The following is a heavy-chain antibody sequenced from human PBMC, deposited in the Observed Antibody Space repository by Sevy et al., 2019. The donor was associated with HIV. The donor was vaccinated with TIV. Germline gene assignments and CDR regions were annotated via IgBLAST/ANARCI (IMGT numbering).Heavy chain of an antibody. CDR3: ARGKHISDYYGSFDY. J-gene: IGHJ4*02. CDR2: LYLGGST. D-gene: IGHD3-3*01. Sequence: GGSLRLSCAASGLIVSSNFMSWVRQAPGKGLEWVSVLYLGGSTYYADSVKGRFTISRDDSKNTLYLQMNSLRAEDTAVYFCARGKHISDYYGSFDYWGKGTLVTVSS. V-gene: IGHV3-53*01. CDR1: GLIVSSNF.